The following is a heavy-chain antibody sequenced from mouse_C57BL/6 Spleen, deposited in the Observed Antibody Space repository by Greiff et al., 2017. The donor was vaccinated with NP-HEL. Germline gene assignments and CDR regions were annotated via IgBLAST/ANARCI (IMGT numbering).Heavy chain of an antibody. J-gene: IGHJ4*01. Sequence: VQLQQSGAELVKPGASVKISCKASGYAFSSYWMNWVKQRPGKGLEWIGQIYPGDGDPNYNGKFKGKATLTADQSSSTAYMQLNSLTSEDSAVYFCARSWDYGGYYYAMDYWGQGTSVTVSS. CDR3: ARSWDYGGYYYAMDY. CDR2: IYPGDGDP. V-gene: IGHV1-80*01. D-gene: IGHD2-4*01. CDR1: GYAFSSYW.